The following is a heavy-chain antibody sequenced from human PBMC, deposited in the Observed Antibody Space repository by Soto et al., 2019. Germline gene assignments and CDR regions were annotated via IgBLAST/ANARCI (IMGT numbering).Heavy chain of an antibody. D-gene: IGHD2-15*01. CDR3: ASGLVAATPFFTDY. CDR2: ISSRSDI. V-gene: IGHV3-21*04. Sequence: GGSLRLSSVGSGFTFSTYSSNWVRQAPGKGLEWVSSISSRSDIYYADSVTGRFTISRDNAKNSLYLQMNSLRAEDTAVYYCASGLVAATPFFTDYWGPGTLVTVSS. CDR1: GFTFSTYS. J-gene: IGHJ4*02.